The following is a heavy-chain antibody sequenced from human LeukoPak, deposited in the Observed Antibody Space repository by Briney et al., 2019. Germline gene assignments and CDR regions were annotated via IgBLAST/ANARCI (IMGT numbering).Heavy chain of an antibody. CDR3: AKGPSQGATWLGDY. CDR1: GFTFSSYG. CDR2: IRHDESVI. V-gene: IGHV3-30*02. D-gene: IGHD6-19*01. Sequence: GRCLRLSCAASGFTFSSYGMHWVRQAPGKGLEWVAFIRHDESVIYYADSVKGRFTISRDNSKNTLSLQMNSLRPEDTAVYYCAKGPSQGATWLGDYWGQGILVTVS. J-gene: IGHJ4*02.